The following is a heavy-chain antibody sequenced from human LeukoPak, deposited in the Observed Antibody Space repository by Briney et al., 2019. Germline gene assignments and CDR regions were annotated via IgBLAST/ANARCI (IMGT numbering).Heavy chain of an antibody. V-gene: IGHV4-61*08. CDR2: IFYSGST. CDR3: ARDISGGSHVFDL. Sequence: PWALPRAWPAPGGSDSRCASLWTCVRKPPGKRLPYIGSIFYSGSTNYNPSLESRVTISVDTSKNQFSLQLNSVTAADTAVYYCARDISGGSHVFDLWGQGTMVNVSS. J-gene: IGHJ3*01. D-gene: IGHD3-3*02. CDR1: GGSDSRCASL.